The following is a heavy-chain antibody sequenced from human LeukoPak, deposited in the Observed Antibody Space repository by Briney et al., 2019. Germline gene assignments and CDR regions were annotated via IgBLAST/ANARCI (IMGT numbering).Heavy chain of an antibody. Sequence: ASVKVSCKASGYTFTGYYMHWVRQAPGQGLEWMGWINPNSGGTNYAQKFQGRVTMTRDTSISTAYMELSRLRSDDTAVYYCARVAIPETYYDYVPYWGQGTLVTVSS. D-gene: IGHD3-16*01. V-gene: IGHV1-2*02. CDR1: GYTFTGYY. CDR2: INPNSGGT. J-gene: IGHJ4*02. CDR3: ARVAIPETYYDYVPY.